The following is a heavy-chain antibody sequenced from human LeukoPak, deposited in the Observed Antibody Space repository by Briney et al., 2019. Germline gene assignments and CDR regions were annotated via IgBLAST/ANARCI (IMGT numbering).Heavy chain of an antibody. CDR1: GYTFTSYY. CDR2: INPSGGST. Sequence: GASVRVSCKASGYTFTSYYMHWVRQAPGQGLEWMGIINPSGGSTSYAQKFQGRVTMTRDTSTSTVYMELSSLRSEDTAVYYCARKDGWGDVAFDIWGQGTMVTASS. J-gene: IGHJ3*02. CDR3: ARKDGWGDVAFDI. V-gene: IGHV1-46*01. D-gene: IGHD3-16*01.